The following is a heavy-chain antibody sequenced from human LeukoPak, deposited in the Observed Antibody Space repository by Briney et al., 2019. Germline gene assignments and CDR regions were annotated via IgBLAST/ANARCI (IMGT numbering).Heavy chain of an antibody. D-gene: IGHD3-16*01. CDR2: IYYSGST. CDR3: ARGGSSATHYYYYYMDV. Sequence: SETLSLTCTVSGGSIRSYYWSWIRQPPGKGLEWIGYIYYSGSTNYNPSLKSRVTISVDTSKNQFSLKLSSVTAADTAVYYCARGGSSATHYYYYYMDVWGKGTTVTISS. V-gene: IGHV4-59*01. J-gene: IGHJ6*03. CDR1: GGSIRSYY.